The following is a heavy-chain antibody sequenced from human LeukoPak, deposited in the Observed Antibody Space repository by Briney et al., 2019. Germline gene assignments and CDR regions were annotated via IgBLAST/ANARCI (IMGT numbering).Heavy chain of an antibody. CDR3: ARFIRAMDFDY. V-gene: IGHV3-7*01. Sequence: GGSLRLSCAASGFTFSSYWMSWVRQAPGKGLEWVANIKQDGSEKYYVDSVKGRFTISRDNAKNSLYLQMDSLRAEDTAVYYCARFIRAMDFDYWGQGTLVTVSS. CDR2: IKQDGSEK. J-gene: IGHJ4*02. D-gene: IGHD3-16*01. CDR1: GFTFSSYW.